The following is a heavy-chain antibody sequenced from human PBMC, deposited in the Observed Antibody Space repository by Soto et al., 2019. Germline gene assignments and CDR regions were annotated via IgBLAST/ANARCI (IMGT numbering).Heavy chain of an antibody. J-gene: IGHJ2*01. Sequence: EVQLVESGGGLVKPGGSLRLSCAASGFTFSSYSMNWVRQAPGKGLEWVSSISSSSSYIYYADSVKGRFTISRDNAKNSLYLQMNSLRAEDTAVYYCARGYGSGSYYIPPYWYFDLWGRGTLVTVSS. D-gene: IGHD3-10*01. V-gene: IGHV3-21*01. CDR3: ARGYGSGSYYIPPYWYFDL. CDR2: ISSSSSYI. CDR1: GFTFSSYS.